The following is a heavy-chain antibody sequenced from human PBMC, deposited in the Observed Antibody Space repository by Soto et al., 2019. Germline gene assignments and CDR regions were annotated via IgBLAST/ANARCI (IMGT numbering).Heavy chain of an antibody. J-gene: IGHJ4*02. CDR2: ISSSSSYI. D-gene: IGHD6-13*01. CDR1: GFTFSSYS. CDR3: ARDKAAAGFDY. Sequence: GGSLRLSCAASGFTFSSYSMNWVRQAPGKGLEWVSSISSSSSYIYYADSVKGRFTISRDNAKNSLYLQMNSLRAEDTAVYYCARDKAAAGFDYWGQGTLVTVSS. V-gene: IGHV3-21*01.